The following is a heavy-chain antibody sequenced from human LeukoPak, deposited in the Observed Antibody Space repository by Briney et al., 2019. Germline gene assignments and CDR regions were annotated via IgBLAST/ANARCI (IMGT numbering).Heavy chain of an antibody. CDR1: GYTFTSYG. CDR3: ARERGVAVAGEGVDP. D-gene: IGHD6-19*01. Sequence: ASVKVSCKASGYTFTSYGISWVRQAPGQGLEWMGWISAYNGNTNYAQKFQGRVTLTRDTSTSTVYMELSSLRSEDTAVYYCARERGVAVAGEGVDPWGQGTLVTVSS. V-gene: IGHV1-18*01. CDR2: ISAYNGNT. J-gene: IGHJ5*02.